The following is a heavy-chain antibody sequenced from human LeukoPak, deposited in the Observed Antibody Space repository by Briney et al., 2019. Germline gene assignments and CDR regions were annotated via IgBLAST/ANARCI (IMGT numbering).Heavy chain of an antibody. Sequence: ASVKVSCKASGYTFTSYYMHWVRQAPGRGLEWMGIINPSGGSTSYAQKFQGRVTMTRDMSTSTVYMELSSLRSEDTAVYYCARGAPWYNWTYWFDPWGQGTLVTVSS. CDR1: GYTFTSYY. J-gene: IGHJ5*02. CDR3: ARGAPWYNWTYWFDP. CDR2: INPSGGST. D-gene: IGHD1-20*01. V-gene: IGHV1-46*01.